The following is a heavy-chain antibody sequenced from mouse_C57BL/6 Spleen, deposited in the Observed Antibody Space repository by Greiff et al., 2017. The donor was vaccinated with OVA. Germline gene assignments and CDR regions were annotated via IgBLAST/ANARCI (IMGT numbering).Heavy chain of an antibody. J-gene: IGHJ4*01. CDR2: ISSGGDYI. CDR3: TRDSHYYGSSLYAMDY. Sequence: EVHLVESGEGLVKPGGSLKLSCAASGFTFSSYAMSWVRQTPEKRLEWVAYISSGGDYIYYADTVKGRFTISRDNARNTLYLQMSSLKSEDTAMYYCTRDSHYYGSSLYAMDYWGQGTSVTVSS. CDR1: GFTFSSYA. D-gene: IGHD1-1*01. V-gene: IGHV5-9-1*02.